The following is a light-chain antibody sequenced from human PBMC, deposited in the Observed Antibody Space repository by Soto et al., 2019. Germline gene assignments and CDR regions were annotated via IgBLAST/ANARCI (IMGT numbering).Light chain of an antibody. Sequence: QSALTQPASVSGSPGQSITISCTGTSSDVGGYNYVSWYQHHPGKAPKVMIYEVSNRPSGVSNRFSGSKFGNTASLTISGLQAEDEAEYYCCSCTNTNTLVFGGGTKVTVL. CDR3: CSCTNTNTLV. V-gene: IGLV2-14*01. CDR1: SSDVGGYNY. J-gene: IGLJ3*02. CDR2: EVS.